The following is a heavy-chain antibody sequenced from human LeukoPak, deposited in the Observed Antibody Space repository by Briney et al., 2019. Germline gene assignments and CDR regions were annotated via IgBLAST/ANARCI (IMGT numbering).Heavy chain of an antibody. V-gene: IGHV3-21*01. CDR3: ARSGLDAGSCDY. CDR1: GFTFSSYS. J-gene: IGHJ4*02. D-gene: IGHD6-19*01. CDR2: ISSSSSYI. Sequence: PGGSLRLSCAASGFTFSSYSMNWVRQAPGKGLEWVSSISSSSSYIYYADSVKGRFTISRDNAKNSLYPQMNSLRAEDTAVYYCARSGLDAGSCDYWGQGTLVTVSS.